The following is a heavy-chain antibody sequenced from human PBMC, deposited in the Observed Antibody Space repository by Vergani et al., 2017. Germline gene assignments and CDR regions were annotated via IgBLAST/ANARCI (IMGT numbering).Heavy chain of an antibody. CDR1: GGTFSSYA. Sequence: QVQLVQSGAEVKKPGSSVKVSCKASGGTFSSYAISWVRQAPGQGLEWMGGIIPILGTANYAQKFQGRVTITADESTSTANMELSSLRSEDMAVYYSARDGRYSSSRDYYYYYYMDVWGKGTTVTVSS. CDR3: ARDGRYSSSRDYYYYYYMDV. V-gene: IGHV1-69*01. CDR2: IIPILGTA. D-gene: IGHD6-6*01. J-gene: IGHJ6*03.